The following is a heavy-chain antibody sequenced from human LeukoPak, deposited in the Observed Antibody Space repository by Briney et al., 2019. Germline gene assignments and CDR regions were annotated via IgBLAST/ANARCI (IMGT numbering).Heavy chain of an antibody. D-gene: IGHD5-18*01. CDR1: GGTFSSYA. V-gene: IGHV1-69*13. J-gene: IGHJ6*02. CDR3: ATNRYSYALRGYYYGMDV. Sequence: EASVKVSCKASGGTFSSYAISWVRQAPGQGLEWMGGIIPIFGTANYARKFQGRVTITADESTSTAYMELSSLRSEDTAVYYCATNRYSYALRGYYYGMDVWGQGTTVTVSS. CDR2: IIPIFGTA.